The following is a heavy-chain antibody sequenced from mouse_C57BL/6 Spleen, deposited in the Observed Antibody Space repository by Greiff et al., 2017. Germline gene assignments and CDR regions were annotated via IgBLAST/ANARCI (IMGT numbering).Heavy chain of an antibody. D-gene: IGHD2-3*01. J-gene: IGHJ4*01. Sequence: QVQLKQSGAELVRPGASVTLSCKASGYTFTDYEMHWVKQTPVHGLEWIGAIDPETGGTAYNQKFKGKAILTADKSSSTAYMELRSLTSEDSAVYYCTRLDGLRAMDYWGQGTSVTVSS. CDR1: GYTFTDYE. V-gene: IGHV1-15*01. CDR3: TRLDGLRAMDY. CDR2: IDPETGGT.